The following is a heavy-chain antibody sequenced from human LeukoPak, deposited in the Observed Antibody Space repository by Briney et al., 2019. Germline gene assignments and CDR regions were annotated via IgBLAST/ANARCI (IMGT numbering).Heavy chain of an antibody. CDR1: GGSISSGSYY. CDR2: IYSSGST. CDR3: ARYCSGSSCYSWGYYFDY. Sequence: SETLSLTCTVSGGSISSGSYYWNWIRQPAGKGLEWIGRIYSSGSTNYNPSLKGRVTMSVDTSKNQFSLKLSSVTAADTAMYYCARYCSGSSCYSWGYYFDYWGQGTLVTVSS. D-gene: IGHD2-15*01. J-gene: IGHJ4*02. V-gene: IGHV4-61*02.